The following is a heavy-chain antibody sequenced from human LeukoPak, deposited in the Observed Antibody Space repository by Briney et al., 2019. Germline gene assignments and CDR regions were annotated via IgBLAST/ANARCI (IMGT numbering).Heavy chain of an antibody. CDR2: ISISGGST. CDR1: GFTFSSYA. V-gene: IGHV3-23*01. D-gene: IGHD1-26*01. Sequence: PGASLRLSCAASGFTFSSYAMSWVRQAPGKGLEWVSAISISGGSTYCADSVKGRFTISRDNSKNTLYLQMNSLRAEDTAVYYCAKRSPIVGATTRYFDYWGQGTLVTVSS. J-gene: IGHJ4*02. CDR3: AKRSPIVGATTRYFDY.